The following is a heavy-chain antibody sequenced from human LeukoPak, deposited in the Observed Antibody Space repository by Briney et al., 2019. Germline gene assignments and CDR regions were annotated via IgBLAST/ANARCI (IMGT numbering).Heavy chain of an antibody. D-gene: IGHD4-17*01. V-gene: IGHV4-30-2*01. CDR3: ASTNDFGDYVGA. CDR1: GGSISSGGFS. Sequence: SETLSLTCAVSGGSISSGGFSWSWIRQPPGKGLEWIGYMYHGGSTYYNPSLESRVTISVDRSKNEFSLKLSSVTAADTAVYYCASTNDFGDYVGAWGQGTLVTVSS. CDR2: MYHGGST. J-gene: IGHJ5*02.